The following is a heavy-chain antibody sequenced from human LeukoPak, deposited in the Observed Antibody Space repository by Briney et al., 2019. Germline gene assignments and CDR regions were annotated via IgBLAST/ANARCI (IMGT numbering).Heavy chain of an antibody. CDR1: GYTFTSYA. CDR2: TNTNTGNP. CDR3: ARRAVYYDFWSREGNWFDP. J-gene: IGHJ5*02. Sequence: ASVKVSCKASGYTFTSYAMNWVRQAPGQGLEWMGWTNTNTGNPTYAQGFTGRFVFSLGTSVSTAYLQISSLKAEDTAVYYCARRAVYYDFWSREGNWFDPWGQGTLVTVSS. V-gene: IGHV7-4-1*02. D-gene: IGHD3-3*01.